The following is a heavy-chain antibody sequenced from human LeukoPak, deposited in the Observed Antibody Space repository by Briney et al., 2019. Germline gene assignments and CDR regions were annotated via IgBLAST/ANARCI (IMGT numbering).Heavy chain of an antibody. CDR2: IYYSGST. D-gene: IGHD1-26*01. CDR3: ARRVKKGPTIVGATRGFDY. V-gene: IGHV4-39*01. Sequence: SETLSLTCTVSGGSICSSSYYWGWIRQPPGKGLEWIGSIYYSGSTYYNPSLKSRVTISVDTSKNQFSLKLSSVTAADTAVYYCARRVKKGPTIVGATRGFDYWGQGTLVTVSS. J-gene: IGHJ4*02. CDR1: GGSICSSSYY.